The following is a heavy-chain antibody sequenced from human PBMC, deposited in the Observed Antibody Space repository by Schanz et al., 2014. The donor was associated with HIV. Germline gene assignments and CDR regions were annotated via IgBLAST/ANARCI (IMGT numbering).Heavy chain of an antibody. Sequence: VQLVESGGGLVEPGGSLRLSCEASGFAFNNYAMTWVRQAPGKGLEWVSAISGGGAGTYYADSVKGRLTISRDNSKNTLYLQMNSLRAEDTAVYYCRGYRFYYGVDFWGQGTTVTVSS. CDR1: GFAFNNYA. J-gene: IGHJ6*02. CDR2: ISGGGAGT. V-gene: IGHV3-23*04. CDR3: RGYRFYYGVDF. D-gene: IGHD5-18*01.